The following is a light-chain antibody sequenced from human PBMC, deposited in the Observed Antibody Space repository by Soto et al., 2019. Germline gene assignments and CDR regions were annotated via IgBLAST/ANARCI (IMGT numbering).Light chain of an antibody. J-gene: IGKJ1*01. V-gene: IGKV3-20*01. CDR2: GAS. CDR3: HQYDSWT. CDR1: QGISNTY. Sequence: EIVLTQSPDTLSLSQGERATLSCRASQGISNTYLAWYQQKPGQAPRLLIYGASFRATGIPDRFTGSGSGTDFTLTITRLEPEDFAVYYCHQYDSWTFGQGTKVDI.